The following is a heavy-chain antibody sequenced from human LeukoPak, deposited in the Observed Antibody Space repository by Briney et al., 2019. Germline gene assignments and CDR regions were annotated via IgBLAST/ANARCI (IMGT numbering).Heavy chain of an antibody. CDR1: GFTFIGYG. D-gene: IGHD6-13*01. J-gene: IGHJ4*02. Sequence: PGGSLRLSCAASGFTFIGYGVHWVRQAPGKGLEWVAVIWYDGSNKYYTESVKGRFTISRDNSKNTLYLQMNSLRAEDTAVYYCAKSPETGIAAASDYWGQGTLVTVSS. CDR3: AKSPETGIAAASDY. V-gene: IGHV3-33*06. CDR2: IWYDGSNK.